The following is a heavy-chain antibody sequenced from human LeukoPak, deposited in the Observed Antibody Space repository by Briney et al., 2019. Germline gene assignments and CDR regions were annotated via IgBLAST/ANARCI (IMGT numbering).Heavy chain of an antibody. J-gene: IGHJ6*03. D-gene: IGHD6-6*01. Sequence: GASVKVSCKASGYTFTSYDINWVRQATGQGLEWMGWMNPNSGNTAYAQKFQGRVTITRNTSISTAYMELSSLRSEDTAVYYCARQIAARPRYYYYYMDVWGKGTTVTVSS. CDR1: GYTFTSYD. CDR3: ARQIAARPRYYYYYMDV. CDR2: MNPNSGNT. V-gene: IGHV1-8*03.